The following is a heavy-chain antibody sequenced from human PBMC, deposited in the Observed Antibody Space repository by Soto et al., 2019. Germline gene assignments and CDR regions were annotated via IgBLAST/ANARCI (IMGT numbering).Heavy chain of an antibody. CDR2: SYSSGNT. V-gene: IGHV4-4*07. CDR1: GGSIRSYY. Sequence: PSETLSLTCTVSGGSIRSYYWTWIRQPAGKRLEWIGRSYSSGNTDYNPSLKSRVTMSADTSKNQFSLKLSSVTAADTAVYYCAIGSGWQDMDYWAQGTLVTVSS. J-gene: IGHJ4*02. D-gene: IGHD6-19*01. CDR3: AIGSGWQDMDY.